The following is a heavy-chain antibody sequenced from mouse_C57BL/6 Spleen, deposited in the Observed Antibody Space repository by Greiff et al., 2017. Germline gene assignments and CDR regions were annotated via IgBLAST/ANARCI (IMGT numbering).Heavy chain of an antibody. CDR1: GFSLTSYG. CDR3: AKIYGSSSLYAMDY. Sequence: VQLKQSGPGLVQPSQSLSITCTVSGFSLTSYGVHWVRQSPGKGLEWLGVIWRGGSTDYNAAFMSRLSITKDNSKSQVFFKMNSLQADDTAIYYCAKIYGSSSLYAMDYWGQGTSVTVSS. CDR2: IWRGGST. J-gene: IGHJ4*01. D-gene: IGHD1-1*01. V-gene: IGHV2-5*01.